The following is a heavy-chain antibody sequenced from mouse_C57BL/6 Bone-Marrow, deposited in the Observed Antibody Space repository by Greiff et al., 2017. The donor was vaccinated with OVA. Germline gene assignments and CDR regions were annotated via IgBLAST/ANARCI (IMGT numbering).Heavy chain of an antibody. V-gene: IGHV5-2*03. CDR2: INSDGGST. D-gene: IGHD4-1*01. J-gene: IGHJ1*03. CDR3: ARQKGLTGYWYFDV. Sequence: EVNVVESGGGLVQPGESLKLSCESNEYEFPSHDMSWVRKTPEKRLELVAAINSDGGSTYYPDTMERRFIISRDNTKKTLYLQMSSLRSEDTAMYYCARQKGLTGYWYFDVWGTGTTVTVSS. CDR1: EYEFPSHD.